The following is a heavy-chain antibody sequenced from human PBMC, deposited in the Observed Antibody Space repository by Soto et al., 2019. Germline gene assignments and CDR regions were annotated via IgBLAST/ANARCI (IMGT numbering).Heavy chain of an antibody. V-gene: IGHV3-74*01. CDR1: GFTFSIYW. CDR2: ISGDGSST. Sequence: EVQLVESGGGLVQPGGSLRLSCAASGFTFSIYWMHWVRQAPGKGLEWVSRISGDGSSTSNADPVKGRFTISRDNAKNTLHLEMNSLRVEDTAIYYCARESMWAPDYWGQGNMVDVSS. D-gene: IGHD1-26*01. CDR3: ARESMWAPDY. J-gene: IGHJ4*02.